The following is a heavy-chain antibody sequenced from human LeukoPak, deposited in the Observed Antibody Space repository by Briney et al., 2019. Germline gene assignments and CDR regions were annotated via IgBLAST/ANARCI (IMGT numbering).Heavy chain of an antibody. CDR3: AREMKRRAFDI. CDR2: ISSSSYI. CDR1: GFAFSSYS. J-gene: IGHJ3*02. V-gene: IGHV3-21*01. Sequence: GGSLRLSCAASGFAFSSYSMNWVRQAPGKGLEWVSSISSSSYIYYADSVKGRFTISRDNAKNSLYLQMNSLRAEDTAVYYCAREMKRRAFDIWGQGTMVTVSS. D-gene: IGHD6-25*01.